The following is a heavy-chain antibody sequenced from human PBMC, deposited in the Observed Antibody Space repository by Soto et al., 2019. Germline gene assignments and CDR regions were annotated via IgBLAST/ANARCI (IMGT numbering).Heavy chain of an antibody. CDR2: ISGSGGST. CDR3: AKSSSGWYVRGYYFDY. J-gene: IGHJ4*02. D-gene: IGHD6-19*01. V-gene: IGHV3-23*01. Sequence: PGGSLRLSCAASGFTFSSDAMSWVRQAPGKGLEWVSAISGSGGSTYYADSVKGRFTISRDNSKNTLYLQMNSLRAEDTAVYYCAKSSSGWYVRGYYFDYWGQGTLVTVSS. CDR1: GFTFSSDA.